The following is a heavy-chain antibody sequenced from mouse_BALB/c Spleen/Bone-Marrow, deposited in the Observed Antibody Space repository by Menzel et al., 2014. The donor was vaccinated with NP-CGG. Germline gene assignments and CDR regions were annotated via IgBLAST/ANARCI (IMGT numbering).Heavy chain of an antibody. CDR2: ISSGSSPI. V-gene: IGHV5-17*02. D-gene: IGHD4-1*01. Sequence: EVKLVESGGGLVQPGGSRKLSCAASGFTFSSFGMHWVRQAPEKGLERVAYISSGSSPIFYADTVKGRFTISRDNPKNTLFLQMTSLRSEDTAIYYCTRGGNWEDFDYWGQGTTLTVSS. CDR1: GFTFSSFG. J-gene: IGHJ2*01. CDR3: TRGGNWEDFDY.